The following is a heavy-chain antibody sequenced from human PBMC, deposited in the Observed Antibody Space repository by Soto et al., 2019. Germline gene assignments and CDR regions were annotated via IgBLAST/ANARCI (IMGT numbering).Heavy chain of an antibody. CDR2: IYYSGST. Sequence: PSETLSLTCTVSGGSISSGGYYWSWIRQHPGKGLEWIGYIYYSGSTYYNPSLKSRVTISVDTSKNQFSLKLSSVTAADTAVYYCARDWLEYSSSSGNYYYGMDVWGQGTTVTVSS. J-gene: IGHJ6*02. CDR3: ARDWLEYSSSSGNYYYGMDV. V-gene: IGHV4-31*03. CDR1: GGSISSGGYY. D-gene: IGHD6-6*01.